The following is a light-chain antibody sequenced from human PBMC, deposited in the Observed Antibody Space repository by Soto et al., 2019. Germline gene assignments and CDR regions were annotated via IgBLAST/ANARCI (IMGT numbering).Light chain of an antibody. V-gene: IGKV1-39*01. J-gene: IGKJ1*01. CDR1: QSVRTY. CDR3: KQSYSTPWT. Sequence: DIQMTQSPSSLSASVGDRVTITCRASQSVRTYLNWYQQKPGKAPNLLIYTVSNLQSGVSSRFTGSGSGTDFTLTISSLQPEDFGTYFSKQSYSTPWTFAQGTKVEIK. CDR2: TVS.